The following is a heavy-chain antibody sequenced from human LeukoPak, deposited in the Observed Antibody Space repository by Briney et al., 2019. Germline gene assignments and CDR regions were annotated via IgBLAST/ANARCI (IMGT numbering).Heavy chain of an antibody. V-gene: IGHV3-23*01. CDR1: GFTFSSYA. D-gene: IGHD6-19*01. J-gene: IGHJ4*02. CDR3: AKDWAVAGTNYFDY. Sequence: GGSLRPSCAAPGFTFSSYAMNWVRPAPRKGPEWVSGICGSGCSTYYEDSVKGRLTIYRDNSKNTLYLQMNSLSAEDTAIYYCAKDWAVAGTNYFDYWGQGTLVTVSS. CDR2: ICGSGCST.